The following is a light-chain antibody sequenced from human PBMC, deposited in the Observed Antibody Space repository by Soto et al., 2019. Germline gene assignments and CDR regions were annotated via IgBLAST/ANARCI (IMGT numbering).Light chain of an antibody. V-gene: IGLV2-14*01. Sequence: QSAPTQPASVSGSPGLSITISCTGTGSDIGAYHYVSWYQQHPGKAPKLILYEVNNRPSGTSDCFSGSKSGNTASLTISGLQPEDEADYYCSSYTASSTLVFGGGTKLTVL. CDR3: SSYTASSTLV. CDR1: GSDIGAYHY. J-gene: IGLJ2*01. CDR2: EVN.